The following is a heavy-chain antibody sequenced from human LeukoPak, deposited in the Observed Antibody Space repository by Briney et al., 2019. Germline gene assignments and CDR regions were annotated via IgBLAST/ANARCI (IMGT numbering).Heavy chain of an antibody. D-gene: IGHD4-23*01. J-gene: IGHJ3*02. V-gene: IGHV4-34*01. CDR1: GGSFSGYY. CDR2: INHSGST. Sequence: PSETLSLTCAVYGGSFSGYYWSWIRQPPGKGLEWIGEINHSGSTNYNPSLKSRVTISVDTSKNQFSLKLSSVTAADTAVYYCARRPEYGGKGYIWGQGTMVTVSS. CDR3: ARRPEYGGKGYI.